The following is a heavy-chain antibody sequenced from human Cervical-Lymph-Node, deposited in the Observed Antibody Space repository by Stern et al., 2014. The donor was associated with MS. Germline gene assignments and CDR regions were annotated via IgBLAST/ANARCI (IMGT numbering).Heavy chain of an antibody. V-gene: IGHV3-30*03. CDR3: MGVGDAMHV. CDR1: GFSFSNSA. Sequence: VHLVESGGGVVQPGRSLTLSCAASGFSFSNSAMHWVRPAPGKGLEWVAVMAFVGGNKKYGDSVKGRFSISRDMANNTLFLQMNSLRLEDTAVYYCMGVGDAMHVWGQGTTVIVSS. J-gene: IGHJ6*02. CDR2: MAFVGGNK.